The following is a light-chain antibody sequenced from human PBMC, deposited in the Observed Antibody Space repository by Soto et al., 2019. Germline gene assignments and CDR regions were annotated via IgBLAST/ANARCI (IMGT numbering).Light chain of an antibody. CDR2: VAS. V-gene: IGKV1-9*01. CDR3: QQLKTFPVT. CDR1: EGISSY. Sequence: DIQLTQSPSFLSASVGDRVTITCRASEGISSYLAWYQQKPGRAPKLLIYVASTLQSGVPSRFGGSGSGTDFTLTISSLQPEDSATYFCQQLKTFPVTFGQGTRLEIK. J-gene: IGKJ5*01.